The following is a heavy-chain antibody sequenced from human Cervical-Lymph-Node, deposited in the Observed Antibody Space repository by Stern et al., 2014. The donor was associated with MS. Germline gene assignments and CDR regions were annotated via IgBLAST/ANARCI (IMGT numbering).Heavy chain of an antibody. V-gene: IGHV4-31*03. CDR3: ARTSNYDYWSGYGHHSYYGMDV. CDR2: IYYTGST. Sequence: QVQLQQSGPGLVKPSQTLSLSCTVSGGSISSLGYYWSWIRQHPGKGLEWIGYIYYTGSTYYNPSLKSRVTISVDTSENQFSLNLNSVTVADTAVYFCARTSNYDYWSGYGHHSYYGMDVWGQGTTVTVSS. D-gene: IGHD3-3*01. J-gene: IGHJ6*02. CDR1: GGSISSLGYY.